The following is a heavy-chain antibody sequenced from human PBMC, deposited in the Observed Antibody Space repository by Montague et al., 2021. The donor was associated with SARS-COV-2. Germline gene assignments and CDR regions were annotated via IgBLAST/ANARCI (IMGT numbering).Heavy chain of an antibody. J-gene: IGHJ3*02. V-gene: IGHV4-4*07. D-gene: IGHD3-22*01. Sequence: SETLSLTCTVSGGSISSYYWCWIRQPAGKGLEWIGRLYTSGSTNXNPSLKSRVTISVDTSKNQFSLKLSSVTAADTAVYYCARERGPYYFDSSGYHNAFVIWGQGTMVTVSS. CDR3: ARERGPYYFDSSGYHNAFVI. CDR1: GGSISSYY. CDR2: LYTSGST.